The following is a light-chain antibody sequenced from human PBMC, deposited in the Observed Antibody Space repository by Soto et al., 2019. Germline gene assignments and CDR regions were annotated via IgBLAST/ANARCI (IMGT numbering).Light chain of an antibody. CDR2: EVS. Sequence: QSVLTQPASVSGSPGQSITISCTGTSSDVGGYNYVSWYQQHPGKAPKLMIYEVSNRPSGVSNRFSGSKSGNTASLTISGLQAEDEADYYCSSYTRSRTYVFGTGTKVTV. J-gene: IGLJ1*01. CDR3: SSYTRSRTYV. V-gene: IGLV2-14*01. CDR1: SSDVGGYNY.